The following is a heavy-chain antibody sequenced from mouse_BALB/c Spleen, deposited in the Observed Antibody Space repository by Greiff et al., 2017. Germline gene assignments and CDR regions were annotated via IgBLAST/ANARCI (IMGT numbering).Heavy chain of an antibody. CDR2: INSNDDST. J-gene: IGHJ2*01. Sequence: EVQLVESGGGLVQPGGSLKLSCAASGFTFSSYGMSWVRQTPDKRLELVATINSNDDSTYYPDSVKGQFTITRDNAKNTLCLQLSSLKSEDTAMYYCARDRIYFDYWGQGTTLTVSS. CDR3: ARDRIYFDY. V-gene: IGHV5-6-3*01. CDR1: GFTFSSYG.